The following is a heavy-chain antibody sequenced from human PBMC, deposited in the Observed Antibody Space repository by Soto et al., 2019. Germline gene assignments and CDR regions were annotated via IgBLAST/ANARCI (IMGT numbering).Heavy chain of an antibody. J-gene: IGHJ4*02. CDR1: GFTFSSYW. V-gene: IGHV3-74*01. CDR2: INSDGSST. D-gene: IGHD3-9*01. Sequence: PGGSLRLSCAAFGFTFSSYWIHWVRQAPGKGLVWVSRINSDGSSTSYADSVKGRFTISRDNAKNTLYLQMNSLRAEDTAVFYCARASRYYDILTGYYTYWGQGTLVTVSS. CDR3: ARASRYYDILTGYYTY.